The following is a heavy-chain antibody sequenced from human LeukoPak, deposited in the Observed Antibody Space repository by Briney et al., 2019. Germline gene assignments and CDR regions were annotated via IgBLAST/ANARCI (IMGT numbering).Heavy chain of an antibody. V-gene: IGHV4-39*07. CDR3: ARRPPRIAAARGWFDP. Sequence: SETLSLTCTVSGGSISSGGYYWSWIRQHPGKGLEWIGEINHSGSTNYNPSLKSRVTISVDTSKNQFSLKLSSVTAADTAVYYCARRPPRIAAARGWFDPWGQGTLVTVSS. CDR1: GGSISSGGYY. CDR2: INHSGST. J-gene: IGHJ5*02. D-gene: IGHD6-13*01.